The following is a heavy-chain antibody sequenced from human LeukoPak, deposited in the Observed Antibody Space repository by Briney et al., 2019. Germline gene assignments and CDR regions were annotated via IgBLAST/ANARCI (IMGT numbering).Heavy chain of an antibody. CDR2: IIPIFGTA. Sequence: GASVKVSCKASGGTFSSYAISWVRQAPGQGLEWMGGIIPIFGTANYAQKFQGRVTITTDESTSTAYMELSGLRSEDAAVYYCARAHCSSTSCYTGALGYYYMDVWGKGTTVTVSS. D-gene: IGHD2-2*01. V-gene: IGHV1-69*05. J-gene: IGHJ6*03. CDR1: GGTFSSYA. CDR3: ARAHCSSTSCYTGALGYYYMDV.